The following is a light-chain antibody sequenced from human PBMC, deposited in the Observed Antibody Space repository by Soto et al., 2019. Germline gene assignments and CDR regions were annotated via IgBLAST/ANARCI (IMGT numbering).Light chain of an antibody. V-gene: IGKV1-5*01. CDR2: DAS. Sequence: DIQMTQSPSTLSASVGDRVTITCRASQSISSWLAWYQQKPGKAPKLLIYDASYLERGVPSRFSGSGSGTKFTLTISSLQPDDLATYYCQQYNSFRTFGQGTKVDIK. CDR1: QSISSW. CDR3: QQYNSFRT. J-gene: IGKJ1*01.